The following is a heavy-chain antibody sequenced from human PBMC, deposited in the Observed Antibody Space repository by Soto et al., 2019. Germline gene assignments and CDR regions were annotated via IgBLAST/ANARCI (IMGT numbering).Heavy chain of an antibody. J-gene: IGHJ4*02. Sequence: LRLSCAASGFTFSDYYMSWIRQAPGKGLEWVSHISSRSSYTNYADSVKGRFTISRDNAKNTLYLQMNRLRADDTAVYYCARDHSLGGYSYGKFDHWGRGTLVTVSS. CDR3: ARDHSLGGYSYGKFDH. D-gene: IGHD5-18*01. V-gene: IGHV3-11*06. CDR2: ISSRSSYT. CDR1: GFTFSDYY.